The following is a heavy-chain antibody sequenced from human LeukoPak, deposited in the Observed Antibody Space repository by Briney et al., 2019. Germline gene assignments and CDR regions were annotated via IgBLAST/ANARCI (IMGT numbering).Heavy chain of an antibody. CDR1: GGTFNSYA. Sequence: VKVSCKASGGTFNSYAISWVRQAPGHGLEWMGGIIPIFGTANHAQKFQGRVTITTDESTSTAYMELSSLRSEDTAVYYCARARSPSSGYLLRDHNWFDPWGQGTLVTVSS. J-gene: IGHJ5*02. V-gene: IGHV1-69*05. CDR2: IIPIFGTA. CDR3: ARARSPSSGYLLRDHNWFDP. D-gene: IGHD3-22*01.